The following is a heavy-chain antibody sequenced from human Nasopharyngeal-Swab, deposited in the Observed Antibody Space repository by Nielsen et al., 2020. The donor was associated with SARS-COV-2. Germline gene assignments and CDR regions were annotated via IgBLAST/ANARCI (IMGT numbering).Heavy chain of an antibody. CDR2: ISAYNGNT. CDR3: ARVSREIEYSSSLYYYYCYMDV. J-gene: IGHJ6*03. V-gene: IGHV1-18*01. Sequence: WVRQAPGQGLEWMGWISAYNGNTNYAQKLQGRVTMTTDTSTSTAYMELRSLRSDDTAVYYCARVSREIEYSSSLYYYYCYMDVWGKGTTVTVSS. D-gene: IGHD6-6*01.